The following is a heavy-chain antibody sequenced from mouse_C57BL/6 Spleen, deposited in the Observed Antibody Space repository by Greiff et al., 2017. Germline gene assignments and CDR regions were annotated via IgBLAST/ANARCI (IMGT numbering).Heavy chain of an antibody. CDR3: ARSGQTNWFAY. CDR1: GYTFTSYS. D-gene: IGHD3-2*02. CDR2: IDPNSGGT. V-gene: IGHV1-72*01. J-gene: IGHJ3*01. Sequence: QVQLKQPGAELVKPGASVKLSCKASGYTFTSYSMHWVKQRPGRGLEWIGRIDPNSGGTKYNEKFKSKATLPVDKPSSAAYMQLSSLTSEDAADYYCARSGQTNWFAYWGQGTLVTVSA.